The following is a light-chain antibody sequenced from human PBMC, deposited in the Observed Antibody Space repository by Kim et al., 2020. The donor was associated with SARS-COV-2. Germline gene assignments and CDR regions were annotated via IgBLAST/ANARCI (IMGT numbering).Light chain of an antibody. Sequence: QKVTISCSGSSSNIGNKYVSWYQQLPGTAPKLLIYDNNKRPSGIPDRFSGSKSGTSATLGITGLQTGDEADYYCGTWDSSLSAGGVFGGGTQLTV. CDR2: DNN. V-gene: IGLV1-51*01. CDR3: GTWDSSLSAGGV. J-gene: IGLJ3*02. CDR1: SSNIGNKY.